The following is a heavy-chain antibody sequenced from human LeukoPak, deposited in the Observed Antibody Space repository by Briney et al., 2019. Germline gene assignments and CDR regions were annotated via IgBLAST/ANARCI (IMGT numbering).Heavy chain of an antibody. J-gene: IGHJ4*02. D-gene: IGHD3-10*01. CDR3: ARGYYGSGSYYNLFDY. CDR1: GCSISSYY. CDR2: IYYSGST. Sequence: PSETLSLTCTVSGCSISSYYWSWLRQPPGKGLEWIGYIYYSGSTNYNPSLKSRVTISVDTSKNQFSLKLSSVTAADTAVYYCARGYYGSGSYYNLFDYWGQGTLVTVSS. V-gene: IGHV4-59*01.